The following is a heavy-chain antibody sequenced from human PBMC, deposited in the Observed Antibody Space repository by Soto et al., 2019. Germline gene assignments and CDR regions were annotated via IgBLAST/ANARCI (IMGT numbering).Heavy chain of an antibody. CDR2: IHYSGSP. CDR3: ARPDYYGSGTQHGAMDV. J-gene: IGHJ6*02. D-gene: IGHD3-10*01. V-gene: IGHV4-39*01. CDR1: GGSISSSTYY. Sequence: QLQLQESGPGLVKPSETLSLTCTVSGGSISSSTYYWGWIRQPPGKGLEWIGNIHYSGSPYYRPSLKSRVTISVDTSKNQFSLKLSSVTAADTAVYYCARPDYYGSGTQHGAMDVWGQGTTVTVSS.